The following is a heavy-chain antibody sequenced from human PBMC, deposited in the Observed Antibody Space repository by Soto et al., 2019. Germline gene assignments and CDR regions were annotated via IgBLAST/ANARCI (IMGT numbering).Heavy chain of an antibody. CDR2: IYYSGST. D-gene: IGHD3-3*01. Sequence: SETLSLTCTVSGGSISSGGYYWSWIRQHPGKGLEWIGYIYYSGSTYYNPSLNSRVTISVDTSNNQFPLKLSSVTAADTAVYYCARGPSRDFEGNNCFDSGGQGTLVTVS. CDR3: ARGPSRDFEGNNCFDS. CDR1: GGSISSGGYY. J-gene: IGHJ5*01. V-gene: IGHV4-31*03.